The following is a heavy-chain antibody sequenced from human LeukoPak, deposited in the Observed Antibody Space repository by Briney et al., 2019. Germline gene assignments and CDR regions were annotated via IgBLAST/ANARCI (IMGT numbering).Heavy chain of an antibody. J-gene: IGHJ4*02. CDR3: AREGGFYRPLDY. V-gene: IGHV4-59*12. CDR1: GGSISRYY. Sequence: PSETLSLTCTVSGGSISRYYWSWIRQPPGKGLEWIGEVHLDGRTNYNPSLKSRLIMSVDLPENHISLKLTSVTAADTAVYYCAREGGFYRPLDYSGQGTLVTVSS. D-gene: IGHD3-3*01. CDR2: VHLDGRT.